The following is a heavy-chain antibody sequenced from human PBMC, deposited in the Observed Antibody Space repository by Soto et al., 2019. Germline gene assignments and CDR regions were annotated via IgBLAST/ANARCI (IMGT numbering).Heavy chain of an antibody. CDR1: GFSFSTYA. Sequence: EVQLLESGGGLVQPGGSLRLSCAASGFSFSTYAMTWVRQAPGKGLEWVSTITPSGGNTYYADSVKVRFTITRDNSENTLFLHMNSLRAEDTAVYYCAGRYCPNGVCYTIFYYYMDIWGEGTSVTVSS. CDR2: ITPSGGNT. CDR3: AGRYCPNGVCYTIFYYYMDI. J-gene: IGHJ6*03. V-gene: IGHV3-23*01. D-gene: IGHD2-8*01.